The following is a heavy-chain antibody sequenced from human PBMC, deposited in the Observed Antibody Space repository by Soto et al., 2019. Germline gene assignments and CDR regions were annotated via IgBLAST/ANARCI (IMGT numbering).Heavy chain of an antibody. V-gene: IGHV3-23*01. CDR2: ISGSGGST. D-gene: IGHD3-22*01. CDR1: GFTFSSYA. Sequence: ESGGGLVQPGGSLRLSCAASGFTFSSYAMSWVRQAPGKGLEWVSAISGSGGSTYYADSVKGRFTISRDNSKNTLYLQMNSLRAEDTAVYYCAKDLGYYYDSSGSIGFDPWGQGTLVTVSS. CDR3: AKDLGYYYDSSGSIGFDP. J-gene: IGHJ5*02.